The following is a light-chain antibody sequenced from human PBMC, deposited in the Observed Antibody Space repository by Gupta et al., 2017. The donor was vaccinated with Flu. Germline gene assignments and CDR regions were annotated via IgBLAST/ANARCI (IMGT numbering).Light chain of an antibody. CDR2: AAS. V-gene: IGKV1-9*01. CDR3: QHGNSSPCT. Sequence: PSFLSASVGDRVTITCRASQGVSRYLGWYQQKQGEAPKLLIYAASTWKSGVPSRFSGSGCGTEFTLTISGRQPEDFATYYCQHGNSSPCTFGQGTKLDIK. J-gene: IGKJ2*02. CDR1: QGVSRY.